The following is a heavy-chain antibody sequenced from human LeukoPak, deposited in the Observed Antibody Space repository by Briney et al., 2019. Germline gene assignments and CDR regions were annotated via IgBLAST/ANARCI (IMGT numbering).Heavy chain of an antibody. CDR1: GGSISSYY. J-gene: IGHJ4*02. D-gene: IGHD1-1*01. V-gene: IGHV4-59*12. CDR3: ARGGPRRWNDY. CDR2: IYYSGST. Sequence: PSETLSLTCTVSGGSISSYYWSWIRQPPGKGLEWIGYIYYSGSTNYNPSLKSRVTISVDTSKNQFSLKLSSVTAVDTAVYYCARGGPRRWNDYWGQGTLVTVSS.